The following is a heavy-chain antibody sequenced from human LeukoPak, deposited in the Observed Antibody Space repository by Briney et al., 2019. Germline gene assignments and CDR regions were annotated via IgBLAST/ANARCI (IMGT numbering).Heavy chain of an antibody. CDR3: SRGHGWLPDS. J-gene: IGHJ5*01. V-gene: IGHV4-59*01. D-gene: IGHD5-12*01. Sequence: SETLSLTCTVSGGSISSYYWSWIRQPPGKGLEWIGHIYSTGSTNYNPSLKSRVTISVDTSKNQFSLRLSSVTAADTPVYYCSRGHGWLPDSWGQGTLVTVSS. CDR1: GGSISSYY. CDR2: IYSTGST.